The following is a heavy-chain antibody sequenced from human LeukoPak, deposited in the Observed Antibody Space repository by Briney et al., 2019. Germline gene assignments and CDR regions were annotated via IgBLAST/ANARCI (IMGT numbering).Heavy chain of an antibody. D-gene: IGHD3-10*01. CDR1: GGSISSSSYY. CDR3: ARRPITMVRGVITYYFDY. V-gene: IGHV4-39*01. CDR2: IYYSGST. J-gene: IGHJ4*02. Sequence: SETLSLTCTVSGGSISSSSYYWGWIRQPPGKGLEWIGSIYYSGSTYYNPSLKSRVTISVDTSKNQFSLKLSTVTAADTAVYYCARRPITMVRGVITYYFDYWGQETLVTVSS.